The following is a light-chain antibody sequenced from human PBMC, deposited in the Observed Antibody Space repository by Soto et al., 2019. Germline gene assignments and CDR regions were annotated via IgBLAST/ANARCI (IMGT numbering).Light chain of an antibody. Sequence: QSALTQPASVSGSPGQSITISCTGTYSDVGGYNRVSWYQHHPGKAPKMLIFEVSTRPSGISDRFSGSKSGDTASLTISGLQAEDAADYYCVSYIESTVTHWVFGGGTKLTVL. V-gene: IGLV2-14*01. J-gene: IGLJ3*02. CDR1: YSDVGGYNR. CDR2: EVS. CDR3: VSYIESTVTHWV.